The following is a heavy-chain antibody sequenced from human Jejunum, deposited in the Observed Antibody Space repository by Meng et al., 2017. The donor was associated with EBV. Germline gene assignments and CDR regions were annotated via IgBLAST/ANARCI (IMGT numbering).Heavy chain of an antibody. Sequence: QVQLQESGPGLLKPSETLSLTCSVSVDSVSGYNYWTWNRQPPGKGLEWNGNMYYTGKAIYKPSLQSRVTISVDTSKNQFSLRVTSVTAADTAIYYCARGRGYDYGDSWGQGTLVTVAS. CDR2: MYYTGKA. CDR3: ARGRGYDYGDS. J-gene: IGHJ5*02. D-gene: IGHD5-12*01. V-gene: IGHV4-61*01. CDR1: VDSVSGYNY.